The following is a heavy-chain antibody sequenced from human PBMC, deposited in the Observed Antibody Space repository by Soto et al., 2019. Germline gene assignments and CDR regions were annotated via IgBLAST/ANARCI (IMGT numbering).Heavy chain of an antibody. CDR1: GFIFATHT. V-gene: IGHV3-21*02. D-gene: IGHD4-4*01. Sequence: VQLVESGGGLVKPGGSLRLSCAASGFIFATHTINWVRQAPGKGLEWVSSITGSGIYTRYADSVKGRFTISRDNAKASLYLQMNSLGAEDPAVYYCVKEGLSNYNEYFDYWGQGTLVTVSS. J-gene: IGHJ4*02. CDR3: VKEGLSNYNEYFDY. CDR2: ITGSGIYT.